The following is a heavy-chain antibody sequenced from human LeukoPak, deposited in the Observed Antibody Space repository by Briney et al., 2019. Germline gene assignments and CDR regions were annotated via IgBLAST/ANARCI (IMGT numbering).Heavy chain of an antibody. Sequence: ASVKVSCKASGYTFTGYYMHWVRQAPGQGLEWMGWINPNSGGTNYAQKFQGRVTMTRDTSISTAYMELSRLRSDDTAVYYCARDSPPDYYDSSGEDYWGQGTLVTVSS. CDR1: GYTFTGYY. V-gene: IGHV1-2*02. CDR2: INPNSGGT. D-gene: IGHD3-22*01. CDR3: ARDSPPDYYDSSGEDY. J-gene: IGHJ4*02.